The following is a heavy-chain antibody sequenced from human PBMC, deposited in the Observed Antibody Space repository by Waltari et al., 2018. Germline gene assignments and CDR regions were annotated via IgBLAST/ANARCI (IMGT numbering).Heavy chain of an antibody. CDR3: ARDSPDPESAFDI. Sequence: QLQLQESGPGLVKPSETLSLTCTVPGGSISSSSYYCGWIRQPPGKGLEWIGSIYYNGSTYYNPAIKRGVTISVDTSKNQFSRKLSSVTAADTAVYYWARDSPDPESAFDIWGQGTMVTVSS. CDR2: IYYNGST. V-gene: IGHV4-39*07. J-gene: IGHJ3*02. CDR1: GGSISSSSYY.